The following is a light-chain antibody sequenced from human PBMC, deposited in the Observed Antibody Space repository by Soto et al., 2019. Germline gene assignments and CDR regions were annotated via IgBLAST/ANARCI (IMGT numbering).Light chain of an antibody. Sequence: QSVLTQPPSVSAAPGQKVTISCSGGSSNIGNNFVSWYQQLPGTAPKHLIYQNNKRPSGIPDRFSGPKSGTSATLAITGLQTGDEADYYCGTWDSSLSAGVFGTGTKVTVL. CDR1: SSNIGNNF. V-gene: IGLV1-51*02. J-gene: IGLJ1*01. CDR3: GTWDSSLSAGV. CDR2: QNN.